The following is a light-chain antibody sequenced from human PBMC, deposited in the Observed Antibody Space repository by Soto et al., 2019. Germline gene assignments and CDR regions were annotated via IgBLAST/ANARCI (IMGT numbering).Light chain of an antibody. CDR2: EVM. J-gene: IGLJ2*01. CDR1: GSDVGTYNY. V-gene: IGLV2-14*01. Sequence: QSALTQPASVSGSPGQSVTISCTGTGSDVGTYNYVSWYQQHPGKAPKLMIFEVMNRPAGSSNRFSGSKSGNTASLTISGLQAEDEADYFCSSYTGSSTPVVFGGGTKLTVL. CDR3: SSYTGSSTPVV.